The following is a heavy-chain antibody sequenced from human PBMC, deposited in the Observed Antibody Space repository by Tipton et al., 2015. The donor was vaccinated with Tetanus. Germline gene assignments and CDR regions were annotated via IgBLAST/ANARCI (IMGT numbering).Heavy chain of an antibody. D-gene: IGHD3-9*01. Sequence: TLSLTCTVSGGSISNYYWSWIRQPPGKGLEWIGYIYYSGSTYYNPSLKSRVTISVDTSKNQFSLELSSVTAADTAVYYCARHSSLKALNYWGQGTLVTASS. CDR3: ARHSSLKALNY. CDR2: IYYSGST. CDR1: GGSISNYY. V-gene: IGHV4-59*04. J-gene: IGHJ4*02.